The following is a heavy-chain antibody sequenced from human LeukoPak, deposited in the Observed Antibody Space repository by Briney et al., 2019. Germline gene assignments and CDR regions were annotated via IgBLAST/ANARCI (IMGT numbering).Heavy chain of an antibody. J-gene: IGHJ4*02. Sequence: ASVKVSCKASGGTFSSYAISWVRQAPGQGLEWMGRINPNSGGTNYAQKSQGRVTMTRDTSISTAYMELSRLRSDDTAVYYCARASIAAAFTLDYWGQGTLVTVSS. CDR3: ARASIAAAFTLDY. D-gene: IGHD6-13*01. V-gene: IGHV1-2*06. CDR2: INPNSGGT. CDR1: GGTFSSYA.